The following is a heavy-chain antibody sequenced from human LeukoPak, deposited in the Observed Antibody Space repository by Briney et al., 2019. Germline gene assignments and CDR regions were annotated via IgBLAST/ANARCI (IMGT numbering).Heavy chain of an antibody. D-gene: IGHD2-21*02. V-gene: IGHV3-73*01. CDR2: IRSKANSYAT. Sequence: PGGSLRLSCAASGFTFSGSAMHWVRQASGKGLEWVGRIRSKANSYATAYAASVKGRFTISRDDSKNTVYVQMSSLRSEDTAVYYCVRWVTGLDYWGQGILVTVSS. J-gene: IGHJ4*02. CDR1: GFTFSGSA. CDR3: VRWVTGLDY.